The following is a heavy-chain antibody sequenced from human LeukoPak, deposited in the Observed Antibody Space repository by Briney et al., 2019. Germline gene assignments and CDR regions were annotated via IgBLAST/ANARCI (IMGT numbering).Heavy chain of an antibody. CDR1: GFTFTTYD. D-gene: IGHD7-27*01. CDR2: IGTAGDS. Sequence: GGSLRLSCAASGFTFTTYDMYWVRQTPGKGLEWVSSIGTAGDSYYPGSVKGRFTISRENAKNSLYLQMNSLRPEDTAVYFCARDAGTWGYGYYFDYWGQGTLVTVSS. V-gene: IGHV3-13*01. CDR3: ARDAGTWGYGYYFDY. J-gene: IGHJ4*02.